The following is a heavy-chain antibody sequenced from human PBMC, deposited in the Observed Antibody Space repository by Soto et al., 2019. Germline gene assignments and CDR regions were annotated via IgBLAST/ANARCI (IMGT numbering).Heavy chain of an antibody. D-gene: IGHD1-26*01. CDR1: GFTFSSYS. Sequence: XGSLRLSCAASGFTFSSYSMYWVRQAPGKGLEWISEISSRSTTMYYADSVKGRFTISRDNAKNSLYLQMNSLRDEDTAVYYCAKDGASFYYYGMDVWGQGTTVTVSS. CDR3: AKDGASFYYYGMDV. J-gene: IGHJ6*02. V-gene: IGHV3-48*02. CDR2: ISSRSTTM.